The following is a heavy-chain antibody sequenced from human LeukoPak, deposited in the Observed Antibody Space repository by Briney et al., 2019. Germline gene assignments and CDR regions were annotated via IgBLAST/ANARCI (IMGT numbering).Heavy chain of an antibody. CDR2: ISGSGGST. D-gene: IGHD3-10*01. J-gene: IGHJ4*02. CDR3: ANGIRREFPFDY. Sequence: PGGSLRLSCAASGFAFSSYAMSWVRQAPGKGLEWVSAISGSGGSTYYADSVKGRFTISRDNSKNTLYLQMNSLRAEDTAVYYCANGIRREFPFDYWGQGTLVTVSS. V-gene: IGHV3-23*01. CDR1: GFAFSSYA.